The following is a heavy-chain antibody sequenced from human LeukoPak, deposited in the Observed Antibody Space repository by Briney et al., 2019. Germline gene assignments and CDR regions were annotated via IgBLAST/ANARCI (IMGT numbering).Heavy chain of an antibody. V-gene: IGHV4-4*09. Sequence: SETLSLTCTVSGGSIRSYYGSGIRQPPGKALDGIGYIYTRGSTNYNPPLKSRVTISVDTSTNKFSLKLSSVPAADTAVYYCARLREQLVRRGGYYYYMDVWGKGTTVTVSS. CDR2: IYTRGST. CDR3: ARLREQLVRRGGYYYYMDV. D-gene: IGHD6-6*01. J-gene: IGHJ6*03. CDR1: GGSIRSYY.